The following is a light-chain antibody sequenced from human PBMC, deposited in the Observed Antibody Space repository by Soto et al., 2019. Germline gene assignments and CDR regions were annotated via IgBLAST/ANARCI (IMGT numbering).Light chain of an antibody. V-gene: IGLV7-46*01. CDR1: TGAVTSDHY. J-gene: IGLJ2*01. CDR3: MLSFSGPRV. Sequence: QTVVTQEPSLTVSPGGTVTLTCGSSTGAVTSDHYPYWFQQKPGQAPRTLIYDASNKHSWTPARFSGSLLGGKAALTLSGAQPEDEAEYYCMLSFSGPRVFGGGTKLTVL. CDR2: DAS.